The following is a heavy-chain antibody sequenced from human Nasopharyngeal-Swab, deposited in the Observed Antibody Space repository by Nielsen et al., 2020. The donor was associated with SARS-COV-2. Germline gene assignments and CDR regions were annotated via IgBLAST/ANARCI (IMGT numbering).Heavy chain of an antibody. J-gene: IGHJ4*02. V-gene: IGHV3-73*01. Sequence: GESLNTSCAASGFTFSDSAIHWVRPASGKGLERVGRVRSKGNNYATAYSASVKGRFIIFRDDPTNTAYLQMNSLKTEDTAMYYCTRCGGGCYSGRDYWGQGTLVTVSS. CDR1: GFTFSDSA. CDR3: TRCGGGCYSGRDY. D-gene: IGHD2-15*01. CDR2: VRSKGNNYAT.